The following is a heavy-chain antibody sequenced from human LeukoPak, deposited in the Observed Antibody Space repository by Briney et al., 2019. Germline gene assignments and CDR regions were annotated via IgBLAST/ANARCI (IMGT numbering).Heavy chain of an antibody. CDR1: GFTFSSYG. V-gene: IGHV3-30*18. D-gene: IGHD1-26*01. CDR2: ISYVVSNK. J-gene: IGHJ6*02. CDR3: AKDLLGGDSGSYYEVGELGMDV. Sequence: GGSLRLSCAVSGFTFSSYGMHWVRQAPGKGLEWVAVISYVVSNKYYADSVKGRFTISRDKSKNTLYLQMNSLRAEDTAVYYCAKDLLGGDSGSYYEVGELGMDVWGQGTTVTVSS.